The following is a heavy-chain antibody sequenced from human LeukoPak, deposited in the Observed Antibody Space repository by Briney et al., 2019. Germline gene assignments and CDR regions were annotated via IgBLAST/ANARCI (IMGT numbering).Heavy chain of an antibody. CDR3: ARGNSGSYYGFDY. D-gene: IGHD1-26*01. J-gene: IGHJ4*02. CDR2: IYYTGST. Sequence: SETLSLTCTVSGGSISSYYWSWIRQPPGKGLEWIGYIYYTGSTNYNPSLKSRVSVDTSKNQFSLKLSSVTAADTAVYYSARGNSGSYYGFDYWGQGTLVTVSS. V-gene: IGHV4-59*01. CDR1: GGSISSYY.